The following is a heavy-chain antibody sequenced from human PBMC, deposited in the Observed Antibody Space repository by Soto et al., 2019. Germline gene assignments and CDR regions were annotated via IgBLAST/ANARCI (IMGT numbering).Heavy chain of an antibody. V-gene: IGHV3-7*03. Sequence: GGSLRLSCAASGFTFSSYWMSWVRQAPGKGLEWVANIKQDGSEKYYVDSVKGRFTISRDNAKNSLYLQMNSLRAEDTAVYYCARDPPIAFIAASRDYGMDVWGQGTRVTVSS. CDR2: IKQDGSEK. CDR3: ARDPPIAFIAASRDYGMDV. D-gene: IGHD6-6*01. J-gene: IGHJ6*02. CDR1: GFTFSSYW.